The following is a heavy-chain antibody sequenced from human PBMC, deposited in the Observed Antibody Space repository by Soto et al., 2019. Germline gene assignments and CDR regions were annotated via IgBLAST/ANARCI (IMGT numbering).Heavy chain of an antibody. J-gene: IGHJ4*02. CDR2: ITATGDRT. CDR3: ATMNGYFEY. V-gene: IGHV3-23*01. Sequence: GGSLRLSCADSGLRFSSYSMSWVRQTPGKGLEWVAAITATGDRTYYADSVTGRFTISRDNSKKTHYLQMTSLRAEDTAMYYCATMNGYFEYWGQGTPVTVSS. D-gene: IGHD3-22*01. CDR1: GLRFSSYS.